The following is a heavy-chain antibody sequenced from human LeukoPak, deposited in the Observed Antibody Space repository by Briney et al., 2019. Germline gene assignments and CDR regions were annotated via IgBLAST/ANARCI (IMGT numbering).Heavy chain of an antibody. Sequence: GGSLRLSCTVSGFTVSSNSMNWVRQAPGKGLEWVSYISSSGSTIYYADSVKGRFTISRDNAKNSLYLQMNSLRAEDTAVYYCARAFYDFLTGYPAYFDYWGQGTLVTVSS. CDR3: ARAFYDFLTGYPAYFDY. CDR2: ISSSGSTI. CDR1: GFTVSSNS. D-gene: IGHD3-9*01. J-gene: IGHJ4*02. V-gene: IGHV3-48*04.